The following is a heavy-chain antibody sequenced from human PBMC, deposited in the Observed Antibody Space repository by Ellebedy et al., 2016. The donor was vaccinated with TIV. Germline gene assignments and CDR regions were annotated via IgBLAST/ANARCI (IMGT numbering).Heavy chain of an antibody. V-gene: IGHV3-21*01. J-gene: IGHJ6*03. D-gene: IGHD3-22*01. CDR2: ISSSSSYI. CDR1: GFTFSSYS. Sequence: PGGSLRLSCAASGFTFSSYSMNWVRQAPGRGLEWVSTISSSSSYIYYAASVKGRFTISRDNVKNSLYLQINSRRAEETAVYYWSRFAYYYDDSGYYSRVIYYYYMDVWGKGTTVTVSS. CDR3: SRFAYYYDDSGYYSRVIYYYYMDV.